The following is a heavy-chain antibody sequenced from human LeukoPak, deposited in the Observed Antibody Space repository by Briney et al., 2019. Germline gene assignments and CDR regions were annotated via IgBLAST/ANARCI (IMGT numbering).Heavy chain of an antibody. CDR2: INTNNGNT. CDR3: ARNIGAAVYMDV. V-gene: IGHV7-4-1*02. CDR1: GYTFNICY. D-gene: IGHD6-13*01. J-gene: IGHJ6*03. Sequence: ASVKLSRNSSGYTFNICYMNWGRHPPGQGFEWRGWINTNNGNTTYAQEFTGRFVISLDTSVSTAYLQISSLKAEDTAVYYCARNIGAAVYMDVWGKVTTVTVSS.